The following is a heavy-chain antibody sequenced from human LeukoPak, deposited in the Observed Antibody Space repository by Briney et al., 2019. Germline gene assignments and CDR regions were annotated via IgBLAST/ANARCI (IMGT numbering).Heavy chain of an antibody. D-gene: IGHD3-10*01. CDR1: GGSISSYY. Sequence: SETLSLTCTVSGGSISSYYWSWIRQPPGKGLEWIGYIYYSGSTNYNPSLKSRVTISVDTSKNQFSLKLSSVTAADTAVYYCARESYYYGSGTLRYGMDVWGQGTTVTVSS. J-gene: IGHJ6*02. CDR3: ARESYYYGSGTLRYGMDV. CDR2: IYYSGST. V-gene: IGHV4-59*01.